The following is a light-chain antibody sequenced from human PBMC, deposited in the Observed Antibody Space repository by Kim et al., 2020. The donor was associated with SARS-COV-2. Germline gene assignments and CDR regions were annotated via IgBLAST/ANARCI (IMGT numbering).Light chain of an antibody. CDR3: HHFDNSLYT. CDR1: QSVSGSY. Sequence: LSPGERATLSCRASQSVSGSYLGWYQQKPGQPPRLLIYDASTRAVGIPDRFSGSGSGTLFTLTISRLEPEDFALYYCHHFDNSLYTFGQGTKLEI. CDR2: DAS. V-gene: IGKV3-20*01. J-gene: IGKJ2*01.